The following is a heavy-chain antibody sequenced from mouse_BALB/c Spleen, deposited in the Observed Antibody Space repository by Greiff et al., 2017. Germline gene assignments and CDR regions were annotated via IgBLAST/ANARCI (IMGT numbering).Heavy chain of an antibody. D-gene: IGHD2-10*01. V-gene: IGHV14-4*02. J-gene: IGHJ4*01. CDR1: GFNIKDYY. Sequence: EVKLMESGAELVRSGASVKLSCTASGFNIKDYYMHWVKQRPEQGLEWIGWIDPENGDTEYAPKFQGKATMTADTSSNTAYLQLSSLTSEDTAVYYCNAPSYYGNYGYAMDYWGQGTSVTVSS. CDR3: NAPSYYGNYGYAMDY. CDR2: IDPENGDT.